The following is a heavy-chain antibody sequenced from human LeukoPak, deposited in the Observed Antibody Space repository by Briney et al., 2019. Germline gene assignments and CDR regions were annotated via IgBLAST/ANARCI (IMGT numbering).Heavy chain of an antibody. CDR1: GFTISNAW. Sequence: PGGSLRLSCAASGFTISNAWMSWVRQAPGKGLEWVGRIKSKTDGGTTDYAAPVKGRFTISRDDSKNTLYLQMNSLKTEDTAVYYCTTGPPPVALFDYWGQGTLVTVSS. CDR2: IKSKTDGGTT. CDR3: TTGPPPVALFDY. D-gene: IGHD4-23*01. J-gene: IGHJ4*02. V-gene: IGHV3-15*01.